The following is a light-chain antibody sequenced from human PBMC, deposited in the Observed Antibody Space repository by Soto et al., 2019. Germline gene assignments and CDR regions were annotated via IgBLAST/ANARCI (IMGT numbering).Light chain of an antibody. Sequence: DIVMTQSPATLSLSPGDRATFSCWASLTVSTNLAWYQQKPGQAPRLLIYYTSTRATGIPARFSGSGSAKEFTLTISSLQPEDSAVYYCQQYNNWPPGATFGPGTKV. CDR3: QQYNNWPPGAT. CDR1: LTVSTN. V-gene: IGKV3-15*01. J-gene: IGKJ3*01. CDR2: YTS.